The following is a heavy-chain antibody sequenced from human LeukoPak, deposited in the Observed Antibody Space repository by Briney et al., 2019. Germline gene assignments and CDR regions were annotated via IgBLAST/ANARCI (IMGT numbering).Heavy chain of an antibody. CDR2: IRSKAYGGTT. J-gene: IGHJ4*02. V-gene: IGHV3-49*04. CDR3: TRFGNWNDAPGDY. Sequence: GRSLRLSCTASGFTVGDYAMSWVRQAPGKGLGWVGFIRSKAYGGTTEYAASVKGRFTISRDDSKSIAYLQMNSLKTEDTAVYYCTRFGNWNDAPGDYWGQGTLVTVSS. D-gene: IGHD1-1*01. CDR1: GFTVGDYA.